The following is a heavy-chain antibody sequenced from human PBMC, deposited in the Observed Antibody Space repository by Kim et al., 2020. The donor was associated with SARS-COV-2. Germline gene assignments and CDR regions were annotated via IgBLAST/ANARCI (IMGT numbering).Heavy chain of an antibody. D-gene: IGHD5-18*01. Sequence: GGSLRLSCAASGFTFSSYSMNWVRQAPGKGLEWVSSISSSSSYIYYADSVKGRFTISRDNAKNSLYLQMNSLRAEDTAVYYCAREVDTAMAQSGMDVWGQGTTVTVSS. CDR2: ISSSSSYI. CDR1: GFTFSSYS. J-gene: IGHJ6*02. V-gene: IGHV3-21*01. CDR3: AREVDTAMAQSGMDV.